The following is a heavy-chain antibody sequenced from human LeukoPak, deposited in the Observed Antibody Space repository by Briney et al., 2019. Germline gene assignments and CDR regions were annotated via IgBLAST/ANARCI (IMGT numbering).Heavy chain of an antibody. CDR1: GFTFSSYA. CDR3: ARITTRYFDY. Sequence: GGSLRLSCAASGFTFSSYAMNWVRQAPGKGLEWVSAMSGSGGSMYYADSVKGRFTISRDNSKNTLYLQMNSLRAEDTAVYYCARITTRYFDYWGQGTLVTVSS. D-gene: IGHD1-1*01. CDR2: MSGSGGSM. V-gene: IGHV3-23*01. J-gene: IGHJ4*02.